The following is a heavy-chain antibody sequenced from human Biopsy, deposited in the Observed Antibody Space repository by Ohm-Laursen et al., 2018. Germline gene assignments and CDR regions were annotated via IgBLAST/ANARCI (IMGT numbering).Heavy chain of an antibody. Sequence: SETLSLTYTVSGDSVSSGSFYWTWIRQPPGQGLEYIGYIYDRGSTANYNPSLESRVTMSVDMPKNQFSLKLSSVTAADTATYYCARGMRSSGWPYFDSWGQGTLVTVSP. D-gene: IGHD6-19*01. CDR2: IYDRGSTA. CDR1: GDSVSSGSFY. J-gene: IGHJ4*02. CDR3: ARGMRSSGWPYFDS. V-gene: IGHV4-61*01.